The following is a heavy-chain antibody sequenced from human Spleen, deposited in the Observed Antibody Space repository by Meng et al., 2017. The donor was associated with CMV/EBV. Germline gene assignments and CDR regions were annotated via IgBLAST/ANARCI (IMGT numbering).Heavy chain of an antibody. CDR2: ISPYNVNT. Sequence: ASVKVSCKASGYTFNSYDINWVRQAPGQGLEWMGWISPYNVNTDYARNLQGRVTITADTSTSTAYMELRSLRSDDTAVYYCARAASPITIFGVVNRGYFDYWGQGTLVTVSS. CDR1: GYTFNSYD. D-gene: IGHD3-3*01. V-gene: IGHV1-18*01. J-gene: IGHJ4*02. CDR3: ARAASPITIFGVVNRGYFDY.